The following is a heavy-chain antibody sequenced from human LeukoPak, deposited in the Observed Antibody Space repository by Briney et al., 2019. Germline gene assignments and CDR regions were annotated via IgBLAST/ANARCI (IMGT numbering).Heavy chain of an antibody. CDR2: ISSSSSYI. CDR1: GYTFTGYY. Sequence: ASVKVSCKASGYTFTGYYMHWVRQAPGKGLEWVSSISSSSSYIYYADSVKGRFTISRDNAKNSLYLQMNSLRAEDTAVYYCARVRVYGDYREFDYWGQGTLVTVSS. V-gene: IGHV3-21*01. D-gene: IGHD4-17*01. CDR3: ARVRVYGDYREFDY. J-gene: IGHJ4*02.